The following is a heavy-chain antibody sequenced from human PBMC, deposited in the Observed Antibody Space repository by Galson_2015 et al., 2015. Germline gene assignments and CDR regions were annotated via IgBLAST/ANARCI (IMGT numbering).Heavy chain of an antibody. CDR3: ARDVEFYGMDV. Sequence: SVKVSCKASGYTFTGYYMHWVRQAPGQGLEWMGWINPNSGGTNYAQNFQGWVTMTRDTSISTAYMELSRLRSDDTAVYYCARDVEFYGMDVWGQGTTVTVSS. CDR2: INPNSGGT. V-gene: IGHV1-2*04. CDR1: GYTFTGYY. J-gene: IGHJ6*02.